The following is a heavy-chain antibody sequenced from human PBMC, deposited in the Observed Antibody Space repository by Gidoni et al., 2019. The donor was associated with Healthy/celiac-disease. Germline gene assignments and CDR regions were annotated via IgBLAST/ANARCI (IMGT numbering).Heavy chain of an antibody. V-gene: IGHV3-33*01. Sequence: QVQLVESGGGVVQPGRSLRLSCAASGFPFRSYGKPWVRQAPGKGLVWVAVIWYDGSNKYYADAVKGRFTISRDNSKNTLYLQMNSLRAEDTAVYYCAGGVNYYGSGDPYYYYYGMDVWGQGTTVTVSS. CDR3: AGGVNYYGSGDPYYYYYGMDV. J-gene: IGHJ6*02. CDR1: GFPFRSYG. D-gene: IGHD3-10*01. CDR2: IWYDGSNK.